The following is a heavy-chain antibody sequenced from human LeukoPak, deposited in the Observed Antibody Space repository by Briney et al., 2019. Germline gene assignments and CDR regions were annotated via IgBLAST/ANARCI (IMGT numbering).Heavy chain of an antibody. J-gene: IGHJ6*03. Sequence: ASVKVSCKSSGYTFTGYYMHWVRQAPGQGLEWMGWISTYNGNTNYAQKLQGRVTMTTDTSTSTAYMDLRSLRSDDTAVYYCARGRGTNTYYYYYMDVWGKGTTVTVSS. CDR1: GYTFTGYY. CDR3: ARGRGTNTYYYYYMDV. D-gene: IGHD1-14*01. V-gene: IGHV1-18*04. CDR2: ISTYNGNT.